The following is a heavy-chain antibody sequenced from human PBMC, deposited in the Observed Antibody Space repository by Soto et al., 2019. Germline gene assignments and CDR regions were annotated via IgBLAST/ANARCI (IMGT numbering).Heavy chain of an antibody. CDR3: AKDGQYDAFDI. CDR2: ISYDGSNK. J-gene: IGHJ3*02. V-gene: IGHV3-30*18. D-gene: IGHD4-4*01. CDR1: GFTFSSYG. Sequence: QVQLVESGGGVVQPGRSLRLSCAASGFTFSSYGMHWVRQAPGKGLEWVAVISYDGSNKYYADSVKGRFTISRDNSKNTLYLQMNSPRADDTAAYYCAKDGQYDAFDICGQGTMVTVSS.